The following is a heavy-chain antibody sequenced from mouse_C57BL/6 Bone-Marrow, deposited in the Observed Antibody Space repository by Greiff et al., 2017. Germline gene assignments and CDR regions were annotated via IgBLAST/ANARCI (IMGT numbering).Heavy chain of an antibody. V-gene: IGHV5-12*01. CDR3: ARQDYYGSSQYYYAMDY. Sequence: DVMLVESGGGLVQPGGSLKLSCAASGFTFSDYYMYWVRQTPEKRLEWVAYISNGGGSTYYPDTVKGRFTISRDNAKNTLYLQMSRLKSEDTDMYYCARQDYYGSSQYYYAMDYWGQGTSVTVSS. J-gene: IGHJ4*01. D-gene: IGHD1-1*01. CDR2: ISNGGGST. CDR1: GFTFSDYY.